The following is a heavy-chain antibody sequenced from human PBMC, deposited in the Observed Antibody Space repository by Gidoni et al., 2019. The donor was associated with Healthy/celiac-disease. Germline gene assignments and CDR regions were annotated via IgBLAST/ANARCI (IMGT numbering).Heavy chain of an antibody. V-gene: IGHV1-2*04. CDR1: GYTFTGYY. CDR2: INPNSGGT. CDR3: ARGGLIAARLPARFDY. Sequence: QVQLVQSGAEVKKPGASVKVSCKASGYTFTGYYMHWVRQAPGQGLEWMGWINPNSGGTNYAQKFQGWVTMTRDTSISTAYMELSRLRSDDTAVYYCARGGLIAARLPARFDYWGQGTLVTVSS. J-gene: IGHJ4*02. D-gene: IGHD6-6*01.